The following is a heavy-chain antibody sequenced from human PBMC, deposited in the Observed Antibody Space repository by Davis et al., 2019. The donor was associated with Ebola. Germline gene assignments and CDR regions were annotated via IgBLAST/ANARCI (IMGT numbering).Heavy chain of an antibody. CDR2: INPNSGGT. V-gene: IGHV1-2*06. Sequence: AASVKVSCKASGYTFTGYYMHWVRQAPGQGLEWMGRINPNSGGTNYAQKFQGRVTMTRDTSISTAYTELSRLRSDDTAVYYCARDQTTVTTGWFDPWGQGTLVTVSS. D-gene: IGHD4-17*01. J-gene: IGHJ5*02. CDR1: GYTFTGYY. CDR3: ARDQTTVTTGWFDP.